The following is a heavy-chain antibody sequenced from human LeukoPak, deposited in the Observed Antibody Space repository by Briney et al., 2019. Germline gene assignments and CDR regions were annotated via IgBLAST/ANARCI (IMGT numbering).Heavy chain of an antibody. CDR3: ARGEYNYGRDWFDP. D-gene: IGHD5-18*01. CDR2: INPDSGGT. Sequence: ASVKVSCKASGYSFTDYYMHWVRQAPGQGLGWMGWINPDSGGTKYAQKFQGRVTMTRDTSISTAYMELSNLGSDDTAVYYCARGEYNYGRDWFDPWGQGTLVTVSS. CDR1: GYSFTDYY. J-gene: IGHJ5*02. V-gene: IGHV1-2*02.